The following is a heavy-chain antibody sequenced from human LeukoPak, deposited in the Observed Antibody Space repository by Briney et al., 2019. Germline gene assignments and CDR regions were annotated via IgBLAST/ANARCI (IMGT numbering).Heavy chain of an antibody. D-gene: IGHD4-11*01. J-gene: IGHJ4*02. Sequence: GGSLRLSCVASGFTFSSYNMNWVRQAPGKGLEWVSSIGSSSIYIYYADSVKGRFTISRDNAKSSLSLQMNSLRAEDTAVYYCARGHSNYGDYFDYWGQRTLVTVSS. CDR3: ARGHSNYGDYFDY. CDR1: GFTFSSYN. V-gene: IGHV3-21*01. CDR2: IGSSSIYI.